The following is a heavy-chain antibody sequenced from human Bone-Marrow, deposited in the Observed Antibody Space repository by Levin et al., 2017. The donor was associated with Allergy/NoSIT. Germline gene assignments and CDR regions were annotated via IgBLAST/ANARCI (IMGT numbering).Heavy chain of an antibody. J-gene: IGHJ4*02. V-gene: IGHV4-30-4*01. CDR3: VRGVVGATIGYFDY. D-gene: IGHD1-26*01. CDR1: GGSISSGDYY. Sequence: SETLSLTCTVSGGSISSGDYYWSWIRQPPGKGLEWIGYIYYSGSTYYNPSLKSRVTISVDTSKNQFSLKLTSVTAADTAVYSCVRGVVGATIGYFDYWGQGTLVTVSS. CDR2: IYYSGST.